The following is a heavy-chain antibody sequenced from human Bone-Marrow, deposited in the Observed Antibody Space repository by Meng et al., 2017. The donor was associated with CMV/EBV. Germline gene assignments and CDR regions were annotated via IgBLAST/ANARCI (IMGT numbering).Heavy chain of an antibody. V-gene: IGHV4-34*01. CDR1: GGSFSGYY. Sequence: SETLSLTCDVYGGSFSGYYWSWIRQPPEKGLEWIGEINHSGSTNYNPSLKSRVTISVDTYKNQFSLKLSSVTAADTAVYYCASRLVGATSRVFDYWGQGTLATVSS. CDR3: ASRLVGATSRVFDY. CDR2: INHSGST. D-gene: IGHD1-26*01. J-gene: IGHJ4*02.